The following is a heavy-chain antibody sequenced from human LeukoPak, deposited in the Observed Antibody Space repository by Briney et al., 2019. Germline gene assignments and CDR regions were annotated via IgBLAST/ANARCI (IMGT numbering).Heavy chain of an antibody. Sequence: SETLSLTCAVYGGSFSGYYWSWLRQPPGKGLEWIGEINHSGSTNYSPSLKSRVTISADTSKNQFSLKLSSVTAADTAGYYCARGRLAVAGTSLVRAFDIWGQGTMVTVSS. D-gene: IGHD6-19*01. CDR3: ARGRLAVAGTSLVRAFDI. V-gene: IGHV4-34*01. J-gene: IGHJ3*02. CDR1: GGSFSGYY. CDR2: INHSGST.